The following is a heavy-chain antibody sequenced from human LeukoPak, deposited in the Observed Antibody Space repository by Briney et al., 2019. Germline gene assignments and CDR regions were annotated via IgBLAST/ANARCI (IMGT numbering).Heavy chain of an antibody. CDR2: IKSSNDGGAI. J-gene: IGHJ4*02. Sequence: GGSLRLSCAASGFTFSTAWMNWVRQAPGKGLEWVGRIKSSNDGGAIDYAAFVKGRFTISRDDSKDTLYLQVSGLKTEDTAVYYCTTGSEHQSDSSGLYSSPRLDFWGQGTLVTVSS. CDR3: TTGSEHQSDSSGLYSSPRLDF. V-gene: IGHV3-15*07. CDR1: GFTFSTAW. D-gene: IGHD3-22*01.